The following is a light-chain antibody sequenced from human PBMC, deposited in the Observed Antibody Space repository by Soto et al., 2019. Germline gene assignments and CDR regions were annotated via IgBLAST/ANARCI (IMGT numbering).Light chain of an antibody. CDR3: CSYAGRYIWV. CDR1: SSDVGGSNY. Sequence: QSALTQPRSVSGSPGQSVTISCTGASSDVGGSNYVSWYQQHPGKAPKVMIYDVSDRPSGVPDRFSGSRSGNAASLTISGLQAEDEADYYCCSYAGRYIWVFGGGTKLTVL. CDR2: DVS. J-gene: IGLJ3*02. V-gene: IGLV2-11*01.